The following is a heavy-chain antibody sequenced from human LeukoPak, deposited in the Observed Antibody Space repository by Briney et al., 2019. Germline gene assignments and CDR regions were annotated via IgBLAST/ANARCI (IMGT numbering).Heavy chain of an antibody. CDR1: DYTFTSYG. Sequence: GASVKLSCKASDYTFTSYGISWVRQAPGQGLEWMGWISTYNGDTRYTQRLQGRVTMTADTATRTAYMELRSLRSDDTAVYYCARGWIEMPTVYFDYWGQGTLVSVSS. J-gene: IGHJ4*02. CDR2: ISTYNGDT. CDR3: ARGWIEMPTVYFDY. D-gene: IGHD5-24*01. V-gene: IGHV1-18*01.